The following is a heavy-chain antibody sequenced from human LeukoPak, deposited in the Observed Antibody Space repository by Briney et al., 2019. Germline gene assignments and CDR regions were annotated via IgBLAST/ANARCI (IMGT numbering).Heavy chain of an antibody. Sequence: SVKVSCKASGGTFSSYAISWVRQAPGQGLEWMGGIIPIFGTANYAQKFQGRVTITADESTSTAYMELSSLRSEDTAVYYCARAPRGYFDWLSPGYFDYWGQGTLVTVSS. CDR1: GGTFSSYA. V-gene: IGHV1-69*13. CDR2: IIPIFGTA. J-gene: IGHJ4*02. CDR3: ARAPRGYFDWLSPGYFDY. D-gene: IGHD3-9*01.